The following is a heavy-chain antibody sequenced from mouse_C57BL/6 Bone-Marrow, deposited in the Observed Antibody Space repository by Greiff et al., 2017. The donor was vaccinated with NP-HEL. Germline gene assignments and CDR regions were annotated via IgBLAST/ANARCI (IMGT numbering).Heavy chain of an antibody. J-gene: IGHJ2*01. CDR2: IDPSDSYT. V-gene: IGHV1-50*01. Sequence: VQLQQPGAELVKPGASVKLSCKASSYTFTSYWMQWVKQRPGQGLEWIGEIDPSDSYTNYNQKFKGKATLTVDTSSSTAYMQLSSLTSEDSAVYYCTTVVATDFDYWGQGTTLTVSS. CDR1: SYTFTSYW. D-gene: IGHD1-1*01. CDR3: TTVVATDFDY.